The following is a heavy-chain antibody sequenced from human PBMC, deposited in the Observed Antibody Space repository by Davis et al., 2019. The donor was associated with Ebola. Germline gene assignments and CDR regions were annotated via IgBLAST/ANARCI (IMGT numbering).Heavy chain of an antibody. CDR3: ARGTIFGVVKYYYYGMDV. D-gene: IGHD3-3*01. V-gene: IGHV4-34*01. Sequence: MPGGSLRLSCAVYGGSLSGYYWSWIRQPPGKGLEWIGEINHSGSTNYNPSLKSRVTISVDTSKNQFSLKLSSVTAADTAVYYCARGTIFGVVKYYYYGMDVWGQGTTVTVSS. J-gene: IGHJ6*02. CDR1: GGSLSGYY. CDR2: INHSGST.